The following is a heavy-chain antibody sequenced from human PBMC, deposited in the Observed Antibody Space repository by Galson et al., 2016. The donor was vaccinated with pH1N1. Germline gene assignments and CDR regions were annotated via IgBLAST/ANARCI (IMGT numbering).Heavy chain of an antibody. Sequence: TLSLTCTVSGGSISSSIYYWNWIRQPAGKGLEWIGRMYTSGTTTYNPSLESRVSISVDTSKNQFSLRLSSVTAAYTAVYFCARDRVALTGIFDYWGQGALVTVSS. CDR1: GGSISSSIYY. D-gene: IGHD3-10*01. V-gene: IGHV4-61*02. J-gene: IGHJ4*02. CDR3: ARDRVALTGIFDY. CDR2: MYTSGTT.